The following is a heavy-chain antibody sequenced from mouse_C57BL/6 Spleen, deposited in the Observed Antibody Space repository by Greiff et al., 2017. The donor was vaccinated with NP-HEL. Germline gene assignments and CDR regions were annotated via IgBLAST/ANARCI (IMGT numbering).Heavy chain of an antibody. CDR3: ARGSLFITTAYYYAMDY. V-gene: IGHV1-7*01. CDR2: INPSSGYT. J-gene: IGHJ4*01. CDR1: GYTFTSYW. D-gene: IGHD1-1*01. Sequence: QVQLQQSGAELAKPGASVKLSCKASGYTFTSYWMHWVKQRPGRGLVWIGYINPSSGYTKYNQKFKDKATLTADKSSSTAYMQLSSLTYEDSAVYYCARGSLFITTAYYYAMDYWGQGTSVTVSS.